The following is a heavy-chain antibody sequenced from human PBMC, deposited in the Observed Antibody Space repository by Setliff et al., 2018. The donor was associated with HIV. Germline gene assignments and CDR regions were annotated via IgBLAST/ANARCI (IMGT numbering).Heavy chain of an antibody. J-gene: IGHJ5*02. CDR2: MYNSESI. V-gene: IGHV4-61*02. Sequence: TLSLTCSVSGGSISSGTYYWSWIRQPAGEGLEWIGRMYNSESINYNLSLKTRVTISIDSSKNQFSLKLTSVTAADTAVYYCARTRGSGSYWGWFDPWGQGTLVTVSS. CDR1: GGSISSGTYY. CDR3: ARTRGSGSYWGWFDP. D-gene: IGHD3-10*01.